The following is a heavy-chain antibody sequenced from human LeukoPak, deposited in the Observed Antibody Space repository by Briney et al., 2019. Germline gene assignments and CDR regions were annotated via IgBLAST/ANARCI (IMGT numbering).Heavy chain of an antibody. V-gene: IGHV3-30*02. J-gene: IGHJ4*02. CDR3: AKSPYCSSTSCYAFDY. D-gene: IGHD2-2*01. CDR1: GFTFSSYG. CDR2: IRYDGSNK. Sequence: GGSLRLSRAASGFTFSSYGMHWVRQAPGKGLEWVAFIRYDGSNKYYADSVKGRFTISRDNSKNTLYLQMNSLRAEDTAVYYCAKSPYCSSTSCYAFDYWGQGTLVTVSS.